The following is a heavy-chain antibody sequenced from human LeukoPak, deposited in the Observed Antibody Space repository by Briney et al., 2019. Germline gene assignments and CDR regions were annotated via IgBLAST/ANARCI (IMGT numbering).Heavy chain of an antibody. J-gene: IGHJ4*02. CDR3: AREDFWSGIPY. CDR1: DGSFSGYY. D-gene: IGHD3-3*01. Sequence: PSETLSLTCAVYDGSFSGYYWSWIRQPPGKGLEWIGEINHSGSTNYNPSLKSRVTISVDTSKNQFSLKLSSVTAADTAVYYCAREDFWSGIPYWGQGTLVTVSS. CDR2: INHSGST. V-gene: IGHV4-34*01.